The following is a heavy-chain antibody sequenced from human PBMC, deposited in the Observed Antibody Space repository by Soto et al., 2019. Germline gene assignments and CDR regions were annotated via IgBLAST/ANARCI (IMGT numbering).Heavy chain of an antibody. V-gene: IGHV3-21*01. CDR2: ISGSGKDT. CDR3: ARVHLVAGSAFYCAMDV. Sequence: PGGSLRLSCAASGFTFGTYAMNWVRQAPGKGLEWVASISGSGKDTFYRHSVKGRFAISRDSAGTSLFLRMDSVKVEDTAVYHCARVHLVAGSAFYCAMDVWGPGTAVTVSS. CDR1: GFTFGTYA. J-gene: IGHJ6*02. D-gene: IGHD6-6*01.